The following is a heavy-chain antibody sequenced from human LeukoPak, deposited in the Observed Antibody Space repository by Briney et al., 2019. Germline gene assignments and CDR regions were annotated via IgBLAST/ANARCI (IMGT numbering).Heavy chain of an antibody. CDR2: ISSSGSTI. J-gene: IGHJ6*04. V-gene: IGHV3-48*03. CDR1: GFTFSIYE. D-gene: IGHD3-10*02. Sequence: GGSLRLSCAASGFTFSIYEMNWVREAPGEGLEWVSYISSSGSTIYYAESVKGRFTISRDNAKNSLYLQMNSLRAEDTAVYYCAELGITMIGGVWGKGTTVTISS. CDR3: AELGITMIGGV.